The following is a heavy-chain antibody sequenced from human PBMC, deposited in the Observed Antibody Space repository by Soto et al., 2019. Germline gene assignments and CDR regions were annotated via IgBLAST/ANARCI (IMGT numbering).Heavy chain of an antibody. V-gene: IGHV4-34*01. CDR1: GGSFSGYY. J-gene: IGHJ4*02. D-gene: IGHD3-22*01. CDR3: ARGQDDSSGYSQDFDY. CDR2: INHSGST. Sequence: XGTLSLTCAVYGGSFSGYYWSWIRQPPGKGLEWIGEINHSGSTNYNPSLKSRVTISVDTSKNQFSLKLSSVTAADTAVYYCARGQDDSSGYSQDFDYWGQGTLVTVSS.